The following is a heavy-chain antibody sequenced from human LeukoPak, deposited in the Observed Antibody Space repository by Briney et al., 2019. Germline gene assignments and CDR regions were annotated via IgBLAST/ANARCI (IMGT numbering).Heavy chain of an antibody. D-gene: IGHD3-10*01. CDR3: ARASTYYYGSGSYSTGY. Sequence: GGSLRLSCAASGFTFSSYGMHWVRQAPGKGLEWVAFIRYDGSNKYYADSVKGRFTISRDNSKNTLYLQMNSLRAEDTAVYYCARASTYYYGSGSYSTGYWGQGTLVTVSS. V-gene: IGHV3-30*02. J-gene: IGHJ4*02. CDR2: IRYDGSNK. CDR1: GFTFSSYG.